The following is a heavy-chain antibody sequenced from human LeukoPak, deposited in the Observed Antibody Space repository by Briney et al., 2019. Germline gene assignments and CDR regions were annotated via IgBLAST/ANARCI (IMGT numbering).Heavy chain of an antibody. Sequence: SETLFLTCTVSGYTISSGYYWGWIRQPPGKGLEWIGSIYHSGSTYYNPSLKSRVTISVDTSKNQFSLKLSSVTAADTAVYYCARDQPYMDVWGKGTTVTVSS. CDR2: IYHSGST. V-gene: IGHV4-38-2*02. CDR1: GYTISSGYY. J-gene: IGHJ6*03. CDR3: ARDQPYMDV.